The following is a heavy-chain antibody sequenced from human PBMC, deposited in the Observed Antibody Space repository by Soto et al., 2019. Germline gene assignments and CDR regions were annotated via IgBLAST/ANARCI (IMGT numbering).Heavy chain of an antibody. CDR1: GFTFSSYA. J-gene: IGHJ4*02. CDR3: AKARHGSGTYSYFDY. Sequence: QVQLVESGGGVFQPGRSLRLSCAASGFTFSSYAMHWVRQAPGNGLEWVAVIWYDGSNKNYADSVKGRFTISRDNSKNTLYLQMNSLRTEDTAVYYCAKARHGSGTYSYFDYWGQGILVTVSS. V-gene: IGHV3-30*18. D-gene: IGHD3-10*01. CDR2: IWYDGSNK.